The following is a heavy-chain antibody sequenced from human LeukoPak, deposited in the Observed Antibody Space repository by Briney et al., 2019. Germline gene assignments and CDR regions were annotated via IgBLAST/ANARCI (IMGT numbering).Heavy chain of an antibody. V-gene: IGHV1-2*02. CDR3: ARVLFNSGYDY. CDR1: GSTFTGAY. Sequence: ASVKVSCKPSGSTFTGAYMHWVRQAPGQGLEWMGWINPNSGETKFAQKFQGRVTMTRDTSVSTVYMDLGGLRSDDTAVYYCARVLFNSGYDYWGQGSLVTVSS. D-gene: IGHD3-9*01. J-gene: IGHJ4*02. CDR2: INPNSGET.